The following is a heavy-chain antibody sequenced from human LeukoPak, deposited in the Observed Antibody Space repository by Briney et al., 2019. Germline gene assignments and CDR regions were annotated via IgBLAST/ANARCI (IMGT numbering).Heavy chain of an antibody. CDR2: IYPGDSDT. D-gene: IGHD2-2*01. Sequence: GESLKIACKGSGYSFTSYWIGWVRQMPGKGLEWMGIIYPGDSDTRYSPSFQGQVTISADKSISTAYLQWSSLKASDTATYYCARHAPLPYCSSTSCYSGWFDPWGQGTLVTVSS. CDR1: GYSFTSYW. V-gene: IGHV5-51*01. J-gene: IGHJ5*02. CDR3: ARHAPLPYCSSTSCYSGWFDP.